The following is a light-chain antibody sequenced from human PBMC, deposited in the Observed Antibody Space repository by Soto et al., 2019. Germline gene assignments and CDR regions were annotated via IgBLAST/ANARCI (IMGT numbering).Light chain of an antibody. CDR1: QILSSW. CDR2: DAS. CDR3: QQYNTYPYT. V-gene: IGKV1-5*01. J-gene: IGKJ2*01. Sequence: DIQMTQSPSTLSASVGDRVTITCRARQILSSWLAWYQQKPGKAPNLLIYDASSLESGVPSRFSGSGSGTEFTLTISSLQPDDFATYYCQQYNTYPYTFGQGTKLEIK.